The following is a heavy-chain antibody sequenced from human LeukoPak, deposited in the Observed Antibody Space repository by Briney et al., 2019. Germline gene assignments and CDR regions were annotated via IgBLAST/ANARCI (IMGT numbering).Heavy chain of an antibody. CDR3: ARGAGERYFDY. CDR2: TYSGGST. Sequence: GSLRLSCAASGFSVSSNYMTWVRQAPGKGLEWVSVTYSGGSTYYADSVKGRFTISRDNSKNTLYLQMNSLRAEDTAVYYCARGAGERYFDYWGQGTLVTVSS. V-gene: IGHV3-66*01. D-gene: IGHD3-10*01. CDR1: GFSVSSNY. J-gene: IGHJ4*02.